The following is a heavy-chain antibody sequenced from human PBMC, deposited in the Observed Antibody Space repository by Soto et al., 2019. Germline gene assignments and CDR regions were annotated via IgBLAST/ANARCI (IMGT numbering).Heavy chain of an antibody. CDR1: GGCFSAYY. CDR2: INHSGGT. J-gene: IGHJ4*02. Sequence: KAXGTLALTCAVCGGCFSAYYWSWIRQPPGKGLEWIGEINHSGGTSYNPSLKSRVTISVDTSKSQFSLKLTSVTAADRAVYYCARGSVDTVDSSGFYECWGQGTPVIVSS. V-gene: IGHV4-34*01. CDR3: ARGSVDTVDSSGFYEC. D-gene: IGHD3-22*01.